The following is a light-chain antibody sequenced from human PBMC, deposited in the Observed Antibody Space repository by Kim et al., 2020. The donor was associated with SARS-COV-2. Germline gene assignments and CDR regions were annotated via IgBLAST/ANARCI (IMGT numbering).Light chain of an antibody. CDR2: AAS. CDR1: QGIDDS. J-gene: IGKJ4*01. Sequence: DIQMTQSPSSVSASVGDTVTITCRASQGIDDSLAWYQQKPGKAPNLLIYAASTLQSGVPSRFSGSGSGTDFTLTITRLQPEDFAIYYCQQTDTFPTCGGGTKLEI. CDR3: QQTDTFPT. V-gene: IGKV1D-12*01.